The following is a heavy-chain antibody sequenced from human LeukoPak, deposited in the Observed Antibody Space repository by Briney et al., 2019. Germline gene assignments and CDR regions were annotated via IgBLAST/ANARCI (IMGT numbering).Heavy chain of an antibody. CDR2: INTNTGNP. D-gene: IGHD3-10*01. J-gene: IGHJ4*02. Sequence: ASVKVSCKASGYSFIKYDVNWVRQAPGQGLEWMGWINTNTGNPTYAQGFTGRFVFSLDTSVSAAYLQISSLKAEDTAVYYCARNNADGEGRFSYWGQGTLVTVSS. CDR3: ARNNADGEGRFSY. CDR1: GYSFIKYD. V-gene: IGHV7-4-1*02.